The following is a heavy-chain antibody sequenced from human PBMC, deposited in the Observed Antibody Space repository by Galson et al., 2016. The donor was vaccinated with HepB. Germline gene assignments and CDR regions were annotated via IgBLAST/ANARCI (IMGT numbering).Heavy chain of an antibody. D-gene: IGHD1-7*01. V-gene: IGHV3-23*01. CDR3: AKVRTTLLDDQRKGWDSFDF. CDR2: ISGSDAGT. CDR1: GFTFSTYA. J-gene: IGHJ3*01. Sequence: SLRLSCAASGFTFSTYAMSWVRQAPGKGLEWVSAISGSDAGTYYADSVMGRFTISRDNTKSSLSLHMNSLRPEDTALYYCAKVRTTLLDDQRKGWDSFDFWGQGTVVTVSS.